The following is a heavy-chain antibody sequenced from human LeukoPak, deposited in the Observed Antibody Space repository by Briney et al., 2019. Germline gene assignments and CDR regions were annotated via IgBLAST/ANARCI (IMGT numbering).Heavy chain of an antibody. Sequence: SETLSLTCAVYGGSFSGYHWSWIRQPPGKGLEWIGEINHSGSTNYNPSLKSRVTISVDTSKNQFSLRLTSVTAADTAVYYCARGIPGRSIDYWGQGTLVTVSS. D-gene: IGHD3-16*02. CDR1: GGSFSGYH. CDR2: INHSGST. J-gene: IGHJ4*02. CDR3: ARGIPGRSIDY. V-gene: IGHV4-34*01.